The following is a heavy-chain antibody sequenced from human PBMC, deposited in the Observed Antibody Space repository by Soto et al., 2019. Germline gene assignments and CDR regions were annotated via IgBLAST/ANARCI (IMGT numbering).Heavy chain of an antibody. V-gene: IGHV1-69*02. D-gene: IGHD3-3*01. CDR1: GGTFSSYT. J-gene: IGHJ4*02. Sequence: GASVKVSCKASGGTFSSYTISWVRQAPGQGLEWMGRIIPILGIANYAQKFQGRVTITADKSTSTAYMELSSLRSEDTAVYYCARASQGILRFLEWLSDWGQGTLVTVSS. CDR3: ARASQGILRFLEWLSD. CDR2: IIPILGIA.